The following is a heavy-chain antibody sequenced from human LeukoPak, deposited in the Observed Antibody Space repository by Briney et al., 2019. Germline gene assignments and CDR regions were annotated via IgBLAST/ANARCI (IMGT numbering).Heavy chain of an antibody. CDR3: ARGGVGCFDY. V-gene: IGHV3-74*01. D-gene: IGHD6-19*01. CDR1: GXTFSSYW. CDR2: INSDGSSA. J-gene: IGHJ4*02. Sequence: PGGSLRLSCAASGXTFSSYWVHWVRQAPGKGLVWVSHINSDGSSATYADSVKGRLTISRDNAKNTVYLQMNSLRAEDTAVYYCARGGVGCFDYWGQGGLVTVSS.